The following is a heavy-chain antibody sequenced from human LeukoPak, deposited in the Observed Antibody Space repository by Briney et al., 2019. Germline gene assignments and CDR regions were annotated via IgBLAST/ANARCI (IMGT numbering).Heavy chain of an antibody. J-gene: IGHJ4*02. CDR2: INHSGST. V-gene: IGHV4-34*01. Sequence: PSETLSLTCAVCGGSFSGYYLSWIRQPPGKGLEWIGEINHSGSTNYNPSLKSRVTISVDTSKNQFSLKLGSVTAADTAVYYCARGMGIAAAGGNFDYWGQGTLVTVSS. CDR3: ARGMGIAAAGGNFDY. D-gene: IGHD6-13*01. CDR1: GGSFSGYY.